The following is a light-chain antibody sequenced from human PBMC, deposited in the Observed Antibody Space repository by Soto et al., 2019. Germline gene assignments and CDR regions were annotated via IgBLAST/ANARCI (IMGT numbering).Light chain of an antibody. J-gene: IGKJ1*01. CDR1: QSVSSSY. Sequence: PGERVTLSCRASQSVSSSYLTWYQQKPGQAPRLLIYGASTRATGIPARFSGSGSGTDFTLTISRLEPEDFAVYYCQQYGDSPWAFGQGTKVDIK. CDR2: GAS. V-gene: IGKV3-20*01. CDR3: QQYGDSPWA.